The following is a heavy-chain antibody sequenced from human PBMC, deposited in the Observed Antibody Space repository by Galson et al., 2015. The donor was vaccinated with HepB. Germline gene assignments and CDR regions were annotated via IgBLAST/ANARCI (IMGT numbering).Heavy chain of an antibody. V-gene: IGHV3-53*04. Sequence: SLRLSCAASGFTVSSNYMSWVRQAPGKGLEWVSVIYSGGSTYYADSVKGRFTISRHNSKNTLYLQMNSLRAEDTAVYYCARDRLGAELTMVRGDDDAFDIWGQGTMVTVSS. CDR1: GFTVSSNY. CDR3: ARDRLGAELTMVRGDDDAFDI. J-gene: IGHJ3*02. CDR2: IYSGGST. D-gene: IGHD3-10*01.